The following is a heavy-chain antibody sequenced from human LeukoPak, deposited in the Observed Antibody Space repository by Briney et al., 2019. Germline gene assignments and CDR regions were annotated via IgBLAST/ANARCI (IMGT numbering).Heavy chain of an antibody. V-gene: IGHV1-24*01. J-gene: IGHJ4*02. CDR1: GYTLTELS. Sequence: ASVKVSCKVSGYTLTELSMHWVRQAPGKGLEWMGGFDPEDGETIYAQKFQGRVTMTEDTSTDTAYMELSSLRSEDTAVYYCATTNYGSGSYYPDYWGQGILVTVSS. CDR2: FDPEDGET. D-gene: IGHD3-10*01. CDR3: ATTNYGSGSYYPDY.